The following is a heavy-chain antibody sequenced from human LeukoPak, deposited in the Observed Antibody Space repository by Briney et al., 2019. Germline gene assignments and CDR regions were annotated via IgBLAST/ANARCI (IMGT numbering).Heavy chain of an antibody. J-gene: IGHJ4*02. CDR2: INHSGST. D-gene: IGHD3-16*02. CDR3: ARWNDYVWGSYRRRYYFDY. CDR1: GFTFSSYS. V-gene: IGHV4-34*01. Sequence: PGGSLRLSCAASGFTFSSYSMNWVRQPPGKGLEWIGEINHSGSTNYNPSLKSRVTISVDTSKNQFSLKLSSVTAADTAVYYCARWNDYVWGSYRRRYYFDYWGQGTLVTVSS.